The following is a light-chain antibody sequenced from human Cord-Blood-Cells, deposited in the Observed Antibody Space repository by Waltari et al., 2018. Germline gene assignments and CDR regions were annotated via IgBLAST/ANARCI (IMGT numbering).Light chain of an antibody. V-gene: IGKV3-15*01. Sequence: ELVMTQSPAPLSVSPGERAPLSCRASQSVSSNLAWYQQKPGQAPRLLIYGASTTATGIPARFSGSGSGTEFTLTISSLQSEDFAVYYCQQYNNWPPTFGQGTKLEIK. CDR1: QSVSSN. J-gene: IGKJ2*01. CDR2: GAS. CDR3: QQYNNWPPT.